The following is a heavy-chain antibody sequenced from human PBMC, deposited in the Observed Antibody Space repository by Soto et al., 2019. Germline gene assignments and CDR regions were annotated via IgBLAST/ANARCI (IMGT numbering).Heavy chain of an antibody. J-gene: IGHJ6*02. D-gene: IGHD3-3*01. V-gene: IGHV3-33*01. Sequence: GGSLRLSCAASGFTFSSYGMHWVRQAPGKGLEWVAVIWYDGSNKYYAESVKGRFTISRDNSKNTLYLQMNSLRAEDTAVYYCARDLYYDFWSGSYYYYGMDVWGQGTTVTVSS. CDR2: IWYDGSNK. CDR3: ARDLYYDFWSGSYYYYGMDV. CDR1: GFTFSSYG.